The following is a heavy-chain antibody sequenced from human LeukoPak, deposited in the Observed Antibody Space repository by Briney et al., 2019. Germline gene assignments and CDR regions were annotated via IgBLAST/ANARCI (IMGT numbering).Heavy chain of an antibody. V-gene: IGHV4-30-2*01. J-gene: IGHJ5*02. CDR3: ARGGDSSSWYGGFDP. D-gene: IGHD6-13*01. Sequence: SETLSLTCAVSGGSISSGGYSWSWIRQPPGKGLEWIGYIYHSGSTYCNPSLKSRVTISVDRSKHQFSLKLSSVTAADTAVYYCARGGDSSSWYGGFDPWGQGTLVTVSS. CDR1: GGSISSGGYS. CDR2: IYHSGST.